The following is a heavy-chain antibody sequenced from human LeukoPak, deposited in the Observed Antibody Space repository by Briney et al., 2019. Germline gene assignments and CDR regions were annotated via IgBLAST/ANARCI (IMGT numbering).Heavy chain of an antibody. CDR1: GFTFSNNW. CDR2: IKQDGSKK. V-gene: IGHV3-7*04. Sequence: GGSLRLSCAASGFTFSNNWMNWVRQAPGKGLEWVANIKQDGSKKCYVDPVKGRFTISRDNAKNSLYLQMNSLRVEDTAVYYCARGFNPDYWGQGTLVTVSS. J-gene: IGHJ4*02. CDR3: ARGFNPDY.